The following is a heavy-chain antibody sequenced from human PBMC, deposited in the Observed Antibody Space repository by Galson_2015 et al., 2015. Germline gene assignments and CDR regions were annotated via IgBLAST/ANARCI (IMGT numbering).Heavy chain of an antibody. D-gene: IGHD3-22*01. V-gene: IGHV3-66*02. CDR3: ARDKPFTMTPDPDAFDI. CDR2: ICSGGST. CDR1: GFTVSSNY. J-gene: IGHJ3*02. Sequence: SLRLSCAASGFTVSSNYMSWVRQAPGKGLEWVSVICSGGSTYYADSVKGRFTISRDNSKNTLYLQMNSLRAEDTAVYYCARDKPFTMTPDPDAFDIWGQGTMVTVSS.